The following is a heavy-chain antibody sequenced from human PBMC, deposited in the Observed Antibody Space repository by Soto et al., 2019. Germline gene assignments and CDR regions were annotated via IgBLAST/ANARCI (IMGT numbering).Heavy chain of an antibody. CDR1: GGAISSDDDY. V-gene: IGHV4-30-4*01. J-gene: IGHJ4*02. CDR2: ISSSGKT. Sequence: PSETLSLTCNVSGGAISSDDDYWSWIRQRPGKGLEWIGYISSSGKTYYNPSLKSRITMSVDTSKRQLSLKLRSVTAADAAVFYCARGSPNFDSWGQGLPVTGSS. D-gene: IGHD3-10*01. CDR3: ARGSPNFDS.